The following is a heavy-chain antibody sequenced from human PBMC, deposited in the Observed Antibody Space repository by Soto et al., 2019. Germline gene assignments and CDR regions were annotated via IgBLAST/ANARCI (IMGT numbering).Heavy chain of an antibody. J-gene: IGHJ6*02. CDR1: GFTFSSYA. Sequence: GGSLRLSCSASGFTFSSYAMHWVRQAPGKGLEYVSAISSNGGSTYYADSVKGRFTISRDNSKNTLYLQMSSLRAEDTAVYYCVKEGLGIAARYYYGMDVWGQGTTVTVSS. CDR2: ISSNGGST. D-gene: IGHD7-27*01. V-gene: IGHV3-64D*08. CDR3: VKEGLGIAARYYYGMDV.